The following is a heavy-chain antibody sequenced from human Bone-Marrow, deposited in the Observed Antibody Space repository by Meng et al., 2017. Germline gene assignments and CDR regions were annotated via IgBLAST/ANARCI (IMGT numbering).Heavy chain of an antibody. CDR1: GYSISSGYY. V-gene: IGHV4-38-2*02. CDR3: ARDLAVAGTRYYYYYGMDV. D-gene: IGHD6-19*01. CDR2: IYYSGST. Sequence: GSLRLSCTVSGYSISSGYYWGWIRQPPGKGLEWIGYIYYSGSTNYNPSLKSRVTISVDTSKNQFSLKLSSVTAADTAVYYCARDLAVAGTRYYYYYGMDVWGQGTTVTVSS. J-gene: IGHJ6*02.